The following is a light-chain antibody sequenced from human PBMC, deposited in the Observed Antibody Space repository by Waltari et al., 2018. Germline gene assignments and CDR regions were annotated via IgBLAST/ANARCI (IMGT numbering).Light chain of an antibody. CDR1: SSDVGGYKY. CDR3: CSYAGSYTWV. Sequence: QSALTQPRSVSGSPGQSVTISCTGTSSDVGGYKYVSWFQQHAGKAPRLMIYDVSERPSGFPDRFSGSKSGNTASLTISGLQAEDEADYYCCSYAGSYTWVFGGGTKLTVL. CDR2: DVS. J-gene: IGLJ3*02. V-gene: IGLV2-11*01.